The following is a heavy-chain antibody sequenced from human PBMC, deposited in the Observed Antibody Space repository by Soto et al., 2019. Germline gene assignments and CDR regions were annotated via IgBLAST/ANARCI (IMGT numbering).Heavy chain of an antibody. CDR3: ARVSGHYYFGVDV. J-gene: IGHJ6*02. CDR1: GGSISNGDYY. CDR2: IYYGGNT. Sequence: QVQLQESGPGLVKPSETLSLTCNVFGGSISNGDYYWSWIRQPPGKGLQYIGYIYYGGNTNYNPTLTSRLTMSRDRSANPFSLTLTSVTAADTAVYYCARVSGHYYFGVDVWGQGTTVIVSS. V-gene: IGHV4-30-4*01.